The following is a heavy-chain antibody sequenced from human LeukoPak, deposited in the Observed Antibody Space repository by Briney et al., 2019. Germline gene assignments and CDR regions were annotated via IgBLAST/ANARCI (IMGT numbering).Heavy chain of an antibody. D-gene: IGHD5-18*01. Sequence: GGSLKLSCAASGFTFSSYTMNWVRQAPGKGLVWVSRIKSDGSTTTYADSVKGRFTISRDNAKSTLYLQMNSLRAEDTAVYYCARVVDTHFDYWGQGTLVTVSS. J-gene: IGHJ4*02. CDR1: GFTFSSYT. CDR3: ARVVDTHFDY. V-gene: IGHV3-74*01. CDR2: IKSDGSTT.